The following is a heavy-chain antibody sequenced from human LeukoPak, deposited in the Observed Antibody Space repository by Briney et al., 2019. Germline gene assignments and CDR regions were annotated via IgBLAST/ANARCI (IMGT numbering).Heavy chain of an antibody. Sequence: GASVTVSCKASGYTFTSYDINWVRQATGQGLEWMGWMNPNSGNTGYAQKFQGRVTMTRNTSISTAYMELSSLRSEDTAVYYCARWPFYGGQFWSGYYTHYYGMDVWGQGTTVTVSS. CDR1: GYTFTSYD. J-gene: IGHJ6*02. D-gene: IGHD3-3*01. V-gene: IGHV1-8*01. CDR2: MNPNSGNT. CDR3: ARWPFYGGQFWSGYYTHYYGMDV.